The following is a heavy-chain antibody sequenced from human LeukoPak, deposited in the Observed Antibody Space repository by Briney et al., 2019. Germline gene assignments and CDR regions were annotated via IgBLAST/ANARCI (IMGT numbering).Heavy chain of an antibody. CDR3: ARDSAPAGIFDY. J-gene: IGHJ4*02. V-gene: IGHV3-33*01. Sequence: GGSLRLSCAASGFTFSSYGMHWVRQAPGKGLEWVAVIWYDGSNKYYADSVKGRFTISRDNSKNTLYLQMNGLRAEDTAVYYCARDSAPAGIFDYWGQGTLVTVSS. CDR2: IWYDGSNK. CDR1: GFTFSSYG.